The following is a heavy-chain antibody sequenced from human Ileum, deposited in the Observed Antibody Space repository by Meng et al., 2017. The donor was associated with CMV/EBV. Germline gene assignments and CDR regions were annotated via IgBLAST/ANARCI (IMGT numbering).Heavy chain of an antibody. CDR1: GFSLSTFG. J-gene: IGHJ4*02. CDR2: IYDGKDE. Sequence: QVRLVESGGGLVQLGGSLRLSCVVSGFSLSTFGMHWLRQAPGKGPEWVAFIYDGKDESYADPVKGRFTISTDNSKNTMYLQMNTLGPEDTAVYYCARGRVAQNYWGQGTLVTVSS. V-gene: IGHV3-30*02. CDR3: ARGRVAQNY.